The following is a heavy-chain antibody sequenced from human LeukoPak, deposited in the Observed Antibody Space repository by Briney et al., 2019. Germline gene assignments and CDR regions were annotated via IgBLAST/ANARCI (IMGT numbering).Heavy chain of an antibody. J-gene: IGHJ4*02. CDR2: INSNRCAT. Sequence: GASVKVSCMACGYTYTDYYMHWVRQPPGQGLEWMGWINSNRCATNNAQKLQGRVTMTKDTSISTGYMELSRLRSDDTAVYYCARIRGGNNYHFDYWGQGTLVTVSS. CDR1: GYTYTDYY. V-gene: IGHV1-2*02. CDR3: ARIRGGNNYHFDY. D-gene: IGHD1-26*01.